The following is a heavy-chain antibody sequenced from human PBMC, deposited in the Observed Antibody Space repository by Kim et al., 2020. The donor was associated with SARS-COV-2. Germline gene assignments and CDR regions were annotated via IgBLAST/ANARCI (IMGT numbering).Heavy chain of an antibody. CDR1: GGSISSYY. J-gene: IGHJ6*02. CDR3: ARDRVEVQLERQLYYGMDV. CDR2: IYYSGST. Sequence: SETLSLTCTVSGGSISSYYWSWIRQPPGKGLEWIGYIYYSGSTNYNPSLKSRVTISVDTSKNQFSLKLSSVTAADTAVYYCARDRVEVQLERQLYYGMDVWGQGTTVTVSS. D-gene: IGHD1-1*01. V-gene: IGHV4-59*01.